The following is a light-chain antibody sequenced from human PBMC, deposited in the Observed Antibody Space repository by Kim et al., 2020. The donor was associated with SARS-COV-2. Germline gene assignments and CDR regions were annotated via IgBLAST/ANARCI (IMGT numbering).Light chain of an antibody. CDR1: QSIHKW. V-gene: IGKV1-5*01. J-gene: IGKJ1*01. CDR2: DAS. Sequence: ASVGARVNISGRASQSIHKWLAWYQQKPGTAPKLLIYDASDLEDGVPSRFNGNGSETEFSLTIGSLQPDDFATYYCQQYNTSLRTFGQGTKVDIK. CDR3: QQYNTSLRT.